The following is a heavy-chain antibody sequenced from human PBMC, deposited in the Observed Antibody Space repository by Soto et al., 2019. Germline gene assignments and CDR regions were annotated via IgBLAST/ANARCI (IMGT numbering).Heavy chain of an antibody. CDR1: GFTFSSYA. J-gene: IGHJ4*02. CDR3: AKGKFLEWLLGLDY. Sequence: GGSLRLSCAASGFTFSSYAMSWVRQAPGKGLEWVSAISGSGGSTYYADSVKGRFTISRDNSKNTLYLQMNSLRAEDTAVYYCAKGKFLEWLLGLDYWGQGTLVTVSS. V-gene: IGHV3-23*01. CDR2: ISGSGGST. D-gene: IGHD3-3*01.